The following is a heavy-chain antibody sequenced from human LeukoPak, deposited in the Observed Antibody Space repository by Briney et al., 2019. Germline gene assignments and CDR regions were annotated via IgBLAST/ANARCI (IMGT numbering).Heavy chain of an antibody. D-gene: IGHD1-26*01. CDR3: ARAEVLLGATYYFDY. CDR2: IYYGENT. V-gene: IGHV4-39*07. Sequence: SETLSLTCTASGGSISSGPYYWGWIRQPPGKGLEWIGNIYYGENTYYNPSLKSRVTISVDTSKNQFSLKLSSVTAADTAVYYCARAEVLLGATYYFDYWGQGTLVTVSS. J-gene: IGHJ4*02. CDR1: GGSISSGPYY.